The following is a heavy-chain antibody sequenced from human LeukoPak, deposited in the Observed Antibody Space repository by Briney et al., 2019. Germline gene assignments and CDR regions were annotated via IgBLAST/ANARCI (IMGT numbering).Heavy chain of an antibody. J-gene: IGHJ4*02. CDR3: ARDRGTGSGWSYYFDY. Sequence: SETLSLTCTVSGGSISSYYWSWIRQPPGKGLEWIGYIYYSGSTNYNPSLKSRVTISVDTSKNQFSLKLSSVTAADTAVYYSARDRGTGSGWSYYFDYWGQGTLVTVSS. D-gene: IGHD6-19*01. CDR2: IYYSGST. V-gene: IGHV4-59*01. CDR1: GGSISSYY.